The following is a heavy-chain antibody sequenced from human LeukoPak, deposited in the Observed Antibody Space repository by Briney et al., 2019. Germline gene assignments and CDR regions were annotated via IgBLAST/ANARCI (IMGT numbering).Heavy chain of an antibody. Sequence: GGSLRLSCAASGFSFSSYAMNWVRQAPGQGLEWVSGIGGSDDSTHYADSVKGRFTISRDNSRQTLFLQMNSLRAEDTAVYYCARDRGGLIDTGTLIHWGLGTLVTVSS. J-gene: IGHJ4*02. D-gene: IGHD2-21*01. V-gene: IGHV3-23*01. CDR3: ARDRGGLIDTGTLIH. CDR1: GFSFSSYA. CDR2: IGGSDDST.